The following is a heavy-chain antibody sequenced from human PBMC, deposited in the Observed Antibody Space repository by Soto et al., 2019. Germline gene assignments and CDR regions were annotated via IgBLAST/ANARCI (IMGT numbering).Heavy chain of an antibody. CDR1: GGSISSSSYY. Sequence: QLQLQESGPGLVKPSETLSLTCTVSGGSISSSSYYWGWIRQPPGKGLEWIGSIYYSGSTYYNPSLKSRVTISVDTSNNHFSLKLSSVTAADTAVYYCACGSGTQGDYWGQGTLVTVSS. CDR2: IYYSGST. CDR3: ACGSGTQGDY. D-gene: IGHD3-10*01. J-gene: IGHJ4*02. V-gene: IGHV4-39*01.